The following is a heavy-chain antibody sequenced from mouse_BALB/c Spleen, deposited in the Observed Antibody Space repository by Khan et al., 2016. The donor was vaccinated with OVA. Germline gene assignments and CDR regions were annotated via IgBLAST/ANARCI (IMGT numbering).Heavy chain of an antibody. CDR2: INPSDSES. CDR1: GYTFTSYW. CDR3: ARRCNYGYDPSWFAY. D-gene: IGHD2-2*01. V-gene: IGHV1-52*01. J-gene: IGHJ3*01. Sequence: QVQLQQPGAELVRPGASVKLSCKASGYTFTSYWMNWVRQRPRQGLEWIGKINPSDSESHYNQMFKDKATLTVDKSSGTAYMQLSSLTSEDSAVYSCARRCNYGYDPSWFAYWGQGTLVTVSA.